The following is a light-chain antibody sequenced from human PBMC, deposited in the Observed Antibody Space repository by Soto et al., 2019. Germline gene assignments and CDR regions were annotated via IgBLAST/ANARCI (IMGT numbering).Light chain of an antibody. CDR1: QYISSY. Sequence: DIQMTQSPSSLSASVGDRVTITCRASQYISSYVNWYQQKPGKAPKFLIYGASDLQRGVPSRFSGSGSGTDFTLTITSLQPEDFPTYYCQQSYSRPLTFGPGTKLDIK. CDR2: GAS. V-gene: IGKV1-39*01. J-gene: IGKJ3*01. CDR3: QQSYSRPLT.